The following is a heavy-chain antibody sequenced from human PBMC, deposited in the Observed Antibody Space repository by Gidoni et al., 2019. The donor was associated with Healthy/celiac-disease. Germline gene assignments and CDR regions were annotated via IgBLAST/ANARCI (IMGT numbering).Heavy chain of an antibody. CDR1: GFTFSSYG. V-gene: IGHV3-30*18. Sequence: QVQLVESGGGVVQPGRSLRFTCAASGFTFSSYGMHWVRQATGKGLEWVAVISYDGSNKYYADAVKGRFTISRDNSKNTLYLQMNSLRAEDTAVYYCAKAEDGVVGALALADYWGQGTLVTVSS. CDR2: ISYDGSNK. J-gene: IGHJ4*02. CDR3: AKAEDGVVGALALADY. D-gene: IGHD1-26*01.